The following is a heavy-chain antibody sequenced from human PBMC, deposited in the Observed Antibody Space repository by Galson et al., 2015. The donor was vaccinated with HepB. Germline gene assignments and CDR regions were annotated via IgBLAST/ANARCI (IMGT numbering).Heavy chain of an antibody. D-gene: IGHD5-24*01. CDR3: AREGMATHFDY. Sequence: SVKVSCKASGYTFTGYYMHWVRQAPGQGLEWMGWINPNSGGINYAQKFQGRVTMTRDTSISTAYMELSRLRSDDTAVYYCAREGMATHFDYWGQGTLVTVSS. CDR1: GYTFTGYY. J-gene: IGHJ4*02. CDR2: INPNSGGI. V-gene: IGHV1-2*02.